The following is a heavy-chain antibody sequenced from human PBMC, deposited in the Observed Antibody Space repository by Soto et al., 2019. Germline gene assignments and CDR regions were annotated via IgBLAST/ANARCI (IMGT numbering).Heavy chain of an antibody. Sequence: GGSLRLSCAASGFTVSSNYMSWVRQAPGKGLEWVSVIYSGGSTYYADSVKGRFTISRHNSKNTLYLKMNSLRAEDTAVYYCARASADYYDSSEAFDIWGQGTMVTVSS. CDR2: IYSGGST. J-gene: IGHJ3*02. CDR1: GFTVSSNY. CDR3: ARASADYYDSSEAFDI. V-gene: IGHV3-53*04. D-gene: IGHD3-22*01.